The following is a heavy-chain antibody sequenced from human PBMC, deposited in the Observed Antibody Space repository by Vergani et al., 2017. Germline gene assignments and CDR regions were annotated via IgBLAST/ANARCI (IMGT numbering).Heavy chain of an antibody. CDR2: INHSGST. D-gene: IGHD6-13*01. CDR3: AREAAGYFDY. Sequence: QVQLQQWGAGLLKPSETLSLTCAVYGGSFSGYYWSWIRQPPGKGLEWIGEINHSGSTNYNPSLKSRVTISVDTSKNQFSRKLRSVTAADTAVYYCAREAAGYFDYWGQGTLVTVSS. V-gene: IGHV4-34*01. J-gene: IGHJ4*02. CDR1: GGSFSGYY.